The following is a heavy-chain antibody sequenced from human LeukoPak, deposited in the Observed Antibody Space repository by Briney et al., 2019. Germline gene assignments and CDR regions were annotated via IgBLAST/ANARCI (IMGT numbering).Heavy chain of an antibody. CDR1: GGSIRSSSYY. CDR2: IYYSGST. D-gene: IGHD3-10*01. V-gene: IGHV4-39*07. Sequence: SETLSLTCTVSGGSIRSSSYYWGWIRQPPGKGLEWIGSIYYSGSTYYKPSLKSRVTMSVDTSKNQFSLKLSSVTAADTAVYYCARDRYYGSGSYYKSYYYMDVWGKGTTVTISS. J-gene: IGHJ6*03. CDR3: ARDRYYGSGSYYKSYYYMDV.